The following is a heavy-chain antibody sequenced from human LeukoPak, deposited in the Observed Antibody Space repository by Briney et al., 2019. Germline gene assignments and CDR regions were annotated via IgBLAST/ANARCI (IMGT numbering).Heavy chain of an antibody. CDR2: ISDSGANT. D-gene: IGHD1/OR15-1a*01. CDR3: AKSHSEEQRGYFDY. Sequence: GGSLRLSCSASGFSFSGSAMTWVRQAPGKGLEWVATISDSGANTYYADAVKGRFTITRDNSRDTLYAQMSSLRAEDTAVYYCAKSHSEEQRGYFDYWGQGTLVTVSS. CDR1: GFSFSGSA. V-gene: IGHV3-23*01. J-gene: IGHJ4*02.